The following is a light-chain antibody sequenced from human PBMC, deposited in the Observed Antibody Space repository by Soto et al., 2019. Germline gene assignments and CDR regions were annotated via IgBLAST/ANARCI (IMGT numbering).Light chain of an antibody. V-gene: IGLV1-40*01. CDR3: PSYDSSLSAHVV. CDR1: SSNIGAGYD. CDR2: GNS. J-gene: IGLJ2*01. Sequence: QAVVTQPPSVSGAPGQRVTISCTGSSSNIGAGYDVHWYQQLPGTAPKLLIYGNSNRPSGVPDRFSGSKSGTSASLAITGLQAEDEADYYFPSYDSSLSAHVVFGGGTKLTVL.